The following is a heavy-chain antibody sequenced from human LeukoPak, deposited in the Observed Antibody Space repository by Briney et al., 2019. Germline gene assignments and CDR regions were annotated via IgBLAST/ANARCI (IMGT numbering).Heavy chain of an antibody. J-gene: IGHJ6*02. CDR1: GGSISSYY. CDR2: IYYSGST. CDR3: ARGDHYYYYGMDV. V-gene: IGHV4-59*13. Sequence: SETLSLTCTVSGGSISSYYWSWIRQPPGKGLEWIGYIYYSGSTNYNPSLKSRVTISVDTSKNQFSLKLSSVTAADTAVYYCARGDHYYYYGMDVWGQGPTVTVSS.